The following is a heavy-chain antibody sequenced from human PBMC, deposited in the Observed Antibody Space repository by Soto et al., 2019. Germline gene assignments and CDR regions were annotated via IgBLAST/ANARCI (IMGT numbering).Heavy chain of an antibody. CDR1: GGTFSSYA. D-gene: IGHD6-13*01. Sequence: SVKVSCKASGGTFSSYAISWVRQAPGQGLEWMGGIIPIFGTANYAQKFQGRVTITADESTSTAYMELSSLRSEDTAVYYCAREWGAEAGTVYFDYWGQGTLVTVSS. J-gene: IGHJ4*02. CDR3: AREWGAEAGTVYFDY. V-gene: IGHV1-69*13. CDR2: IIPIFGTA.